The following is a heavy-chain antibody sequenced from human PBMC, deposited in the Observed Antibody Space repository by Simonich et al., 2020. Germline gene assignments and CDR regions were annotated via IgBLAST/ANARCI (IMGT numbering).Heavy chain of an antibody. Sequence: QVQLQQWGAGLLKPSETLSLTCAVPGGSFSGNYWSRVRQPPGKGLEWIGENNHSGSTNYKPSRKSRVTISVDTSKNQFSRKLSSVTAADTAVYYCARGKGWKNAFDIWGQGTMVTVSS. CDR1: GGSFSGNY. J-gene: IGHJ3*02. D-gene: IGHD1-1*01. V-gene: IGHV4-34*01. CDR3: ARGKGWKNAFDI. CDR2: NNHSGST.